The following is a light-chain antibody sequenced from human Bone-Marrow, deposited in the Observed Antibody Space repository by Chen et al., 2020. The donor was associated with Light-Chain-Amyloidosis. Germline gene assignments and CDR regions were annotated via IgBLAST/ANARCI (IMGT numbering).Light chain of an antibody. CDR3: QSYDSSLSGFV. CDR1: SSNIGAGYD. CDR2: GNS. J-gene: IGLJ1*01. Sequence: QSVLTPPPSVSGAPGQLVTLPCTGSSSNIGAGYDVHWYQQLPGTAPKLLIYGNSNRPSGVPDRFSGSKSGTSASLAITGLQAEDEADYYCQSYDSSLSGFVFGTGTKVTVL. V-gene: IGLV1-40*01.